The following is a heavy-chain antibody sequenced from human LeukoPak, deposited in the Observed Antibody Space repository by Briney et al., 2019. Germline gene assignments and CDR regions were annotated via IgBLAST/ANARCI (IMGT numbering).Heavy chain of an antibody. CDR1: GFTFSSYS. CDR2: IRYDGSNK. D-gene: IGHD3-3*01. Sequence: GGSLRLSCAASGFTFSSYSMHWVRQAPGKGLEWVAFIRYDGSNKDYADSVKGRFAISRDDSKNTLYLQMDSLRAEDTAVYYCAKLGVVSTIRPIRPADYWGQGTLVTVSS. V-gene: IGHV3-30*02. CDR3: AKLGVVSTIRPIRPADY. J-gene: IGHJ4*02.